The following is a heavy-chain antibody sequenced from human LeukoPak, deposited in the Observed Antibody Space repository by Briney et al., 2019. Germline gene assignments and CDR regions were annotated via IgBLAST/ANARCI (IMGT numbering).Heavy chain of an antibody. D-gene: IGHD3-10*01. CDR2: ISSSSSYI. J-gene: IGHJ4*02. CDR3: ARGLSGSMVY. V-gene: IGHV3-21*01. Sequence: GGSLRLSCAASGFTFSSYRMNWVRQARGKWLEWVSSISSSSSYIYYADSVKGRFTISRDNAKNSLYLQMNSLRAEDTAVYYCARGLSGSMVYWGQGTLVTVSS. CDR1: GFTFSSYR.